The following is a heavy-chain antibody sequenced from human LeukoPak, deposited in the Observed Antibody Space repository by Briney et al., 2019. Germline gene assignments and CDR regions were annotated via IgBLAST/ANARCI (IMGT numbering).Heavy chain of an antibody. CDR3: ARYGITIVRGGKYYFDS. CDR2: IHYSGST. J-gene: IGHJ4*02. Sequence: PSETLSLTCTVSGGSISGDFWSWIRQPPGKGLEWIGCIHYSGSTNYNPSLNSRVTISVDTSKNQFSLRLSSVTAADTAVYYCARYGITIVRGGKYYFDSWGQGTLVTVSS. V-gene: IGHV4-59*08. D-gene: IGHD3-10*01. CDR1: GGSISGDF.